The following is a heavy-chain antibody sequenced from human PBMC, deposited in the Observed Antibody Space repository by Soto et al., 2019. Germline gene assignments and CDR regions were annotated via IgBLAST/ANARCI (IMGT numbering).Heavy chain of an antibody. D-gene: IGHD6-13*01. CDR1: GFTFSNYA. CDR3: AKAGAIAAADYFFDY. V-gene: IGHV3-30*18. Sequence: QVQLVESGGGVVQPGRSLKLSCAASGFTFSNYAIHWVRQAPGKGLEWVAVIASDGKDKRYADSVKGRFTISRDNSKNTVYLQMNSLRTEDTAVYYCAKAGAIAAADYFFDYWGQGSLVTVSS. CDR2: IASDGKDK. J-gene: IGHJ4*02.